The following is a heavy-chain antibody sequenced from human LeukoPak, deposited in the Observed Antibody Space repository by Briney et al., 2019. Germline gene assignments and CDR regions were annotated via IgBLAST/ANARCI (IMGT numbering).Heavy chain of an antibody. CDR3: ARDRDSSSWYPRFYGMDV. CDR1: GDSVSSNSAA. Sequence: SQTLSLTCAISGDSVSSNSAAWNWIRQSPSRGLEWLGRTYYRSKWYNDYAVSVKSRITINPDTSKNQFSLQLNSVTPEDTAVYYCARDRDSSSWYPRFYGMDVWGQGTTVTVSS. CDR2: TYYRSKWYN. V-gene: IGHV6-1*01. D-gene: IGHD6-13*01. J-gene: IGHJ6*02.